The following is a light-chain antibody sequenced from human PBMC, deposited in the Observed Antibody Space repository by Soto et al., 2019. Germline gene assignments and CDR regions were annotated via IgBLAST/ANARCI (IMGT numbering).Light chain of an antibody. CDR1: SSDVGGYNY. J-gene: IGLJ2*01. V-gene: IGLV2-8*01. Sequence: QSVLNQPPSASGSPGQSVTISCTGTSSDVGGYNYVSWYQQHPGKAPKLVIYEVSKRLSGVPDRFSGSKSGNTASLTVSGLQAEDEADYYCNSYAGDSKLVFVGGTKLTVL. CDR3: NSYAGDSKLV. CDR2: EVS.